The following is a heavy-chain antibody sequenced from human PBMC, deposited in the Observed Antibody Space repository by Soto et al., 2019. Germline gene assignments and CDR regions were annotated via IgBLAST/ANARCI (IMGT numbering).Heavy chain of an antibody. CDR2: ISGSGGST. D-gene: IGHD3-10*01. Sequence: EVQLLESGGGLVQPGGSLRLSCAASGFTFSSYAMSWVRQAPGKGLEWVSAISGSGGSTYSADSVKGRFTISRDNFKNTLYLQTNSQRAEDSGVYDCAIGVAWFRDFDYWGQGTLVTVSS. V-gene: IGHV3-23*01. CDR1: GFTFSSYA. J-gene: IGHJ4*02. CDR3: AIGVAWFRDFDY.